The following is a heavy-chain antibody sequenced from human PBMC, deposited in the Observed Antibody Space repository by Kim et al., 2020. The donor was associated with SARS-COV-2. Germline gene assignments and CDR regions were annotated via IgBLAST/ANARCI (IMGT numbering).Heavy chain of an antibody. J-gene: IGHJ6*02. CDR2: ISAYNGNT. D-gene: IGHD3-22*01. V-gene: IGHV1-18*01. CDR1: GYTFTSYG. CDR3: ARVGEERITMIVVVPEPYYSYYVMDV. Sequence: ASVKVSCKASGYTFTSYGISWVRQAPGQGLEWMGWISAYNGNTNYAQKLQGRVTMTTDTSTSTAYMELRSLRSDDTAVYYCARVGEERITMIVVVPEPYYSYYVMDVWGQRTTVTVS.